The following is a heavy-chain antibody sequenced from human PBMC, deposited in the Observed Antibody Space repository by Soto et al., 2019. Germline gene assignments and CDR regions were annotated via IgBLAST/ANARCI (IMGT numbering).Heavy chain of an antibody. CDR2: MNPNSGNT. D-gene: IGHD1-1*01. Sequence: QVQLVQSEAEVKKPGASVKVSCKASGYTFTSYDINWVRQATGQGLEWMGWMNPNSGNTDYAQKFQGRVTMTRNTSISTVYMELSSLRSEDTAVYYCARVRTGTTSMDVWGQGTTVTVSS. V-gene: IGHV1-8*01. J-gene: IGHJ6*02. CDR3: ARVRTGTTSMDV. CDR1: GYTFTSYD.